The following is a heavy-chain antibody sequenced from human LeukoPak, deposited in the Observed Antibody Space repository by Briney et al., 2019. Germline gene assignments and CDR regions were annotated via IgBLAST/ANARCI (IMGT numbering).Heavy chain of an antibody. Sequence: QAGGSLRLSCAASGFTFSSYAMHWVRQAPGKGLEWVAVISYDGSNKYYADSVKGRFTISRDNSKNTLYLQMNSLRAEDTAVYYCARDGGGLTEYFQHWGQGTLVTVSS. CDR1: GFTFSSYA. J-gene: IGHJ1*01. D-gene: IGHD3-16*01. V-gene: IGHV3-30*04. CDR2: ISYDGSNK. CDR3: ARDGGGLTEYFQH.